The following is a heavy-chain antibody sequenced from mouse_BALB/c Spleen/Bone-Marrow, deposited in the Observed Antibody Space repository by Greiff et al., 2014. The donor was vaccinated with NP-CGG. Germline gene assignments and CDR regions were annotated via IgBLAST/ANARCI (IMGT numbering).Heavy chain of an antibody. D-gene: IGHD1-1*01. Sequence: EVQLVESGPELVKSGTSVKISCKASGYTFTDYNMHCVKQSHGKCLEWIGYIYPFNGGTDYNQKFKSKATMTVDKSSSTGYMELRNPTSEDSAVYYCARSSYFDYWGQGTTLTVSS. CDR1: GYTFTDYN. CDR2: IYPFNGGT. V-gene: IGHV1S29*02. J-gene: IGHJ2*01. CDR3: ARSSYFDY.